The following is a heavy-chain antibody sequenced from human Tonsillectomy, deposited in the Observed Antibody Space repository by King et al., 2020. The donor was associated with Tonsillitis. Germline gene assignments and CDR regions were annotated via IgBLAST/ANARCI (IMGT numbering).Heavy chain of an antibody. J-gene: IGHJ4*02. D-gene: IGHD2-15*01. CDR3: AGSGRYCSGGRYNSLTDF. Sequence: VQLQQWGAGLLKPSETLSLTCAVYGVSFSGYYWTWIRQSPGKGLEWSGEINHSGSTHYNPSLKGRVTISVDTSKNQLFLKLTVVTAAETALYYCAGSGRYCSGGRYNSLTDFWGQGTLVTVSS. CDR1: GVSFSGYY. CDR2: INHSGST. V-gene: IGHV4-34*01.